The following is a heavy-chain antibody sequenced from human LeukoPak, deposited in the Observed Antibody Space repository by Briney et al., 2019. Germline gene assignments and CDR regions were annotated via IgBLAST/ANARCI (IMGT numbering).Heavy chain of an antibody. J-gene: IGHJ4*02. V-gene: IGHV3-30-3*01. Sequence: PGISLRLPCAASVFTFSSYAMHWARQAPAKGREWVAVISYDGSIKSYTDSAKGQFTISRDNPKHTLYLQLNGLRVEDTAVYYCARGRAGNYHDYWGQGTLVTATS. CDR2: ISYDGSIK. D-gene: IGHD1-7*01. CDR1: VFTFSSYA. CDR3: ARGRAGNYHDY.